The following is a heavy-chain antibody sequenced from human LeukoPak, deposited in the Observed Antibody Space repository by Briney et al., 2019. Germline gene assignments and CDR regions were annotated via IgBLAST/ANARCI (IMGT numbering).Heavy chain of an antibody. D-gene: IGHD3-10*01. Sequence: SVKVSCKASGGTFSSYAISWVRQAPGQGLEWMGGIIPIFGTANYAQKFQGRVTITADKSTSTAYMELSSLRSEDTAVYYCARNTQVRGVINLRYGMDVWGKGTTVTASS. CDR1: GGTFSSYA. J-gene: IGHJ6*04. CDR2: IIPIFGTA. CDR3: ARNTQVRGVINLRYGMDV. V-gene: IGHV1-69*06.